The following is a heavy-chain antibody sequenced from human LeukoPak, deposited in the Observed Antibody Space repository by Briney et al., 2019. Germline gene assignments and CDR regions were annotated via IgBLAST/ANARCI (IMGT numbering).Heavy chain of an antibody. Sequence: VASLKVSCKASGYTFTNDHIHWVRQAPVQGLEWMGWINPNSGITKYAQKFEGRVTMTRDTSISTAYMELSRLRSDDTAVYYCARDFYSGSNVPHYWGQGTLVIVSS. CDR3: ARDFYSGSNVPHY. J-gene: IGHJ4*02. V-gene: IGHV1-2*02. D-gene: IGHD1-26*01. CDR1: GYTFTNDH. CDR2: INPNSGIT.